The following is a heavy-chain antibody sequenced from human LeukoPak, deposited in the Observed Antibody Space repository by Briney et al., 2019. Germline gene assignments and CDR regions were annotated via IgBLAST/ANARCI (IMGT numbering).Heavy chain of an antibody. D-gene: IGHD6-6*01. CDR1: GYTLSDFY. J-gene: IGHJ6*02. CDR2: INPNTGGT. CDR3: ARDRDSSSSFYYYYGMDV. V-gene: IGHV1-2*02. Sequence: ASVKVSCKASGYTLSDFYIHWVRQAPGQGLEWMGWINPNTGGTNYAQKFQGRAIMTRGTSISTAYMELSRLRSDDTAVYYCARDRDSSSSFYYYYGMDVWGQGTTVTVSS.